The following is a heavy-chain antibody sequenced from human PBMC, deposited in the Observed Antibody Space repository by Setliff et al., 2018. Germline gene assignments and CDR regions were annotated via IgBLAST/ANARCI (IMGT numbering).Heavy chain of an antibody. J-gene: IGHJ4*02. V-gene: IGHV4-39*01. CDR3: AICRYQVPYNY. Sequence: PSETLSLTCTVSGGSMRSISYYWGWVRQPPGKGLEWIGTIYDSGTTYYNPSLKSRVTISVDTSKNQFSLRLSSVTAADTAVYYCAICRYQVPYNYWGQGSLGTVS. D-gene: IGHD2-2*01. CDR2: IYDSGTT. CDR1: GGSMRSISYY.